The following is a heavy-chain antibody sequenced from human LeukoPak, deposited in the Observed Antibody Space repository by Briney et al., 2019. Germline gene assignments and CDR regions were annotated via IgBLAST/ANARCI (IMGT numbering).Heavy chain of an antibody. CDR2: IGSSSDYI. CDR1: GFTFSSYT. CDR3: AEVAPYYYYGLDV. D-gene: IGHD2-15*01. J-gene: IGHJ6*02. V-gene: IGHV3-21*01. Sequence: GGSLRLSCAASGFTFSSYTMNWVRQAPGKGLEWVSSIGSSSDYIYYADSVKGRFTISRDNAKNSLYLQMNSLRAEDTAVYYCAEVAPYYYYGLDVWGQGTTVTVPS.